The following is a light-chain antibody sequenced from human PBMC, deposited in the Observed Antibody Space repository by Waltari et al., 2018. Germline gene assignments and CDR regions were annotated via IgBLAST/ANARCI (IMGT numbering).Light chain of an antibody. Sequence: SVRRGAVKPDLYWDRHKPGQPARLLIYEASKRFSGGPDRFSGSGSGTDFTLRISRVEAEDVGVYYCMQTLRLPSFSFGGGTKVEIK. CDR2: EAS. CDR1: SVRRGAVKPD. J-gene: IGKJ4*01. V-gene: IGKV2D-29*01. CDR3: MQTLRLPSFS.